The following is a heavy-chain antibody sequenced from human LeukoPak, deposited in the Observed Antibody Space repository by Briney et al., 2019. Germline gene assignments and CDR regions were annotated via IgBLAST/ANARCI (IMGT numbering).Heavy chain of an antibody. CDR3: ARDFKTRPGYYYYYMDV. CDR2: ISSSSSTI. J-gene: IGHJ6*03. V-gene: IGHV3-48*03. CDR1: GFTFSSYE. D-gene: IGHD1-1*01. Sequence: GGSLRLSCAASGFTFSSYEMNWVPQAPGKGLEWVSYISSSSSTIYYADSVKGRFTISRDNAKNSLYLQMNSLRAEDTAVYYCARDFKTRPGYYYYYMDVWGKGTTVTVSS.